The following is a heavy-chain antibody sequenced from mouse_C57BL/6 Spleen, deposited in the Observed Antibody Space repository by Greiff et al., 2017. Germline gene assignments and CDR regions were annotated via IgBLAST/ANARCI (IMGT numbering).Heavy chain of an antibody. J-gene: IGHJ3*01. CDR3: GLSDGAY. CDR1: GYTFTSYD. CDR2: ISPRAGSI. V-gene: IGHV1-85*01. Sequence: VQLQQSGPELVKPGASVQLSCKASGYTFTSYDINWVKQRPGQGLLWIGWISPRAGSITYNETFKVPATFTVDTSSSTAYVELHSLTSEDAAVYFCGLSDGAYWRQATLVTVSA.